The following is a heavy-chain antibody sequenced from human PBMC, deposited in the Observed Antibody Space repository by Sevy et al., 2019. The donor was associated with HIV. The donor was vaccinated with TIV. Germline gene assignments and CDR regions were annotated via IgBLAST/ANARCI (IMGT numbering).Heavy chain of an antibody. Sequence: GGSLRLSCAASGFTFSSYWMNWVRQAPGKGLEWVANIKQDGSEKYYVDSVKGRFTISRDNAKNSLYLQMDSLRAEDTAVYYCARGEYYESSGYYCWGQGTLVTVSS. CDR1: GFTFSSYW. J-gene: IGHJ4*02. V-gene: IGHV3-7*01. CDR3: ARGEYYESSGYYC. CDR2: IKQDGSEK. D-gene: IGHD3-22*01.